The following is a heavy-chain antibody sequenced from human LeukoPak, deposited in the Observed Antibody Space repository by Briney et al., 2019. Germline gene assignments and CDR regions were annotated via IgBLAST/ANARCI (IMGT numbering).Heavy chain of an antibody. J-gene: IGHJ4*02. V-gene: IGHV3-23*01. Sequence: GGSLRLSCAASGFTFSSYAMGWVRQAPGKGLEWVSAISGTGNRTYYADSVKGRFTISRDNSKNTLYLQMNSLRAEDTAVYYCAGALGGPDYWGQGTLVTVSS. CDR1: GFTFSSYA. CDR2: ISGTGNRT. CDR3: AGALGGPDY.